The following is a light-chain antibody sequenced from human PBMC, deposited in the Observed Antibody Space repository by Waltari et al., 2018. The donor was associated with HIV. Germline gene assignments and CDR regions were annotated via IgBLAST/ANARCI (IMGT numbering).Light chain of an antibody. CDR1: SSDVGGYNY. V-gene: IGLV2-8*01. J-gene: IGLJ2*01. CDR3: SSYAGSNTDVV. Sequence: GQSVTISCTGTSSDVGGYNYVSWYQQHPGKAPKLMIYEVSKRPSGVPDRFSGSKSGNTASLTVSGLQAEDEADYYCSSYAGSNTDVVFGGGTKLTVL. CDR2: EVS.